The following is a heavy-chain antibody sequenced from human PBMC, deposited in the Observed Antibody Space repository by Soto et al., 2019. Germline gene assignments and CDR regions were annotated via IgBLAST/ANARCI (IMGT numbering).Heavy chain of an antibody. V-gene: IGHV3-7*01. Sequence: PGESLKISCAASGFTFSSFWMSWVRQAPGKGLEWVANIKQDGSEKYYVDSVKGRFTISRDNAQNSLYLQMNSLRAEDTAVYYCARDGEYCSGGSCPGYYGMDVWGQGTTVTVSS. CDR2: IKQDGSEK. CDR3: ARDGEYCSGGSCPGYYGMDV. CDR1: GFTFSSFW. J-gene: IGHJ6*02. D-gene: IGHD2-15*01.